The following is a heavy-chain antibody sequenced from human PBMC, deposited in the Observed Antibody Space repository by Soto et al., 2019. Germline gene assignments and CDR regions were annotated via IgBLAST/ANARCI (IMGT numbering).Heavy chain of an antibody. Sequence: SETLSLTCTVSGGSVSSGSYYWSWIRQPPGKGLEWIGYIYYSGSTNYNPSLKGRVTISVDTSKNQFSLKLSSVTAADTAVYYCARASGRYDSSGYYYGPDYWGQGTLVTVSS. D-gene: IGHD3-22*01. J-gene: IGHJ4*02. CDR3: ARASGRYDSSGYYYGPDY. V-gene: IGHV4-61*01. CDR1: GGSVSSGSYY. CDR2: IYYSGST.